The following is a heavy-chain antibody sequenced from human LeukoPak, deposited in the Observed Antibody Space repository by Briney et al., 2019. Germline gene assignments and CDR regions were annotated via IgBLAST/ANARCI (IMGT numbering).Heavy chain of an antibody. CDR2: INHSGST. J-gene: IGHJ4*02. V-gene: IGHV4-34*01. D-gene: IGHD3-22*01. Sequence: SETLSLTCAVYGGSFSGYYWSWIRQPPGKGLEWIGEINHSGSTNYNPSPKSRVTISVDTSKNQFSLKLSSVTAADTAVYYCARSRSGYYQYYFDYWGQGTLVTVSS. CDR3: ARSRSGYYQYYFDY. CDR1: GGSFSGYY.